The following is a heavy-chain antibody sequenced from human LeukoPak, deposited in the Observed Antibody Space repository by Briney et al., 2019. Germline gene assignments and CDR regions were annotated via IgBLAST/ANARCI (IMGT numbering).Heavy chain of an antibody. CDR2: ISSSSSYI. Sequence: GGPLRLSCAASGFTFSSYSMNWVRQAPGKGLEWVSSISSSSSYIYYADSVKGRFTISRDNAKNSLYLQMNSLRAEDTAVYYYARDRFITMVREPNWFDPWGQGTLVTVSS. CDR3: ARDRFITMVREPNWFDP. J-gene: IGHJ5*02. CDR1: GFTFSSYS. D-gene: IGHD3-10*01. V-gene: IGHV3-21*01.